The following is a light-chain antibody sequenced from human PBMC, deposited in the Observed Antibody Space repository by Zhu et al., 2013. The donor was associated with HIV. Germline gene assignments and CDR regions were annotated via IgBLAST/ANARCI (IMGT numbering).Light chain of an antibody. Sequence: DIQMTQSPSTLSASVGDRVTMTCRASQSFSGWLAWYQQKPGKAPKLLIYDASNLETGVPSRFSGSGFGTDFTFTISSLQPEDIATYYCQQYDNLVTFGRRDRRWRS. CDR2: DAS. CDR1: QSFSGW. J-gene: IGKJ4*01. CDR3: QQYDNLVT. V-gene: IGKV1-33*01.